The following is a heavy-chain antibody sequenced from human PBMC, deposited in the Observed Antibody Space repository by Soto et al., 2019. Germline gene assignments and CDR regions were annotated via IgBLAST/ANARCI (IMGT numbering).Heavy chain of an antibody. J-gene: IGHJ5*02. CDR2: IIPIFGTA. CDR3: ARGGYSSSWYSSSVVYWFDP. Sequence: SVKVSCKASGGTFSSYAISWVRQAPGQGLEWMGGIIPIFGTANYAQKFQGRVTITADESTSTAYMELRSLRSDDTAVYYCARGGYSSSWYSSSVVYWFDPWGQGTLVTVS. D-gene: IGHD6-13*01. V-gene: IGHV1-69*13. CDR1: GGTFSSYA.